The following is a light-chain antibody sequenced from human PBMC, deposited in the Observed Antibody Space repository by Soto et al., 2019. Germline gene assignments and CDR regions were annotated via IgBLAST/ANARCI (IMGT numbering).Light chain of an antibody. CDR2: EVN. CDR3: FSYAGHNILGV. Sequence: QSALTQPPSASGSPGQSVTISCTGTSSDVGAYNYVSWYQQLPGKAPKLMISEVNKRPSGVPDRFSGSKSGNTASLTVSGLQAEDEADYYCFSYAGHNILGVFGTGTKLTVL. V-gene: IGLV2-8*01. CDR1: SSDVGAYNY. J-gene: IGLJ1*01.